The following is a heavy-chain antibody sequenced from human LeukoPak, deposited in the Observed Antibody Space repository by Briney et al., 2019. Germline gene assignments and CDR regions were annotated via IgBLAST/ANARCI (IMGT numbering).Heavy chain of an antibody. CDR3: ARHTINYYDSSGYYA. Sequence: PSETLSLTCAVYGGSFSGYYWSWIRQPPGKGLEWIGEINHSGSTNYNPSLKSRVTISVDTSKNQFSLKLSSVTAADTAVYYCARHTINYYDSSGYYAWGQGTLVTVSS. D-gene: IGHD3-22*01. J-gene: IGHJ5*02. CDR2: INHSGST. V-gene: IGHV4-34*01. CDR1: GGSFSGYY.